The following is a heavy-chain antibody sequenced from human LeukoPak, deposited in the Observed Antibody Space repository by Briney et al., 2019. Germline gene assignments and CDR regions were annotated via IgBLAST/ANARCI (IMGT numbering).Heavy chain of an antibody. CDR1: GFTFDNFG. CDR2: ISWNSNNI. CDR3: AKSTGLYFYGVDV. Sequence: PGGSLRLSCAASGFTFDNFGMYWFRQAPGRGLEWVTAISWNSNNIAYADSVKGRFTLSRGNAKNSLYLQMNSLRTEDTALYYCAKSTGLYFYGVDVWGQGTTVTVSS. D-gene: IGHD3-10*01. V-gene: IGHV3-9*01. J-gene: IGHJ6*02.